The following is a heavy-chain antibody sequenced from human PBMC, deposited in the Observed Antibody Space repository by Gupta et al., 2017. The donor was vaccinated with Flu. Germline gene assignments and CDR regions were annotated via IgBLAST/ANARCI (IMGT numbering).Heavy chain of an antibody. CDR3: ARDRFLEWLLPLDY. D-gene: IGHD3-3*01. Sequence: QVQSVESGGGLVQPGRSLRLSCATSGFSFSPYVIHCVRAAPGKGLEWVATISHDGTNKDYAESVKGRFTISRDNSKNTLYLQMESLRAEDTAVYFCARDRFLEWLLPLDYWGQGTLVTVSS. CDR1: GFSFSPYV. V-gene: IGHV3-30-3*01. CDR2: ISHDGTNK. J-gene: IGHJ4*02.